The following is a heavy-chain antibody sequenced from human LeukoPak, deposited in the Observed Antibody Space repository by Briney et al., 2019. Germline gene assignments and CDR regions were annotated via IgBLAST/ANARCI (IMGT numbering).Heavy chain of an antibody. J-gene: IGHJ1*01. Sequence: SETLSLTCAVSGGSFSGYYWSWIRQPPGPGLEWIGEINHSGSTNYNPSLKSRVTISVDTSKNQFSLKLSSVTAADTAVYYCARVYSSSWYTSEYFQHWGQGTLVTVSS. CDR2: INHSGST. CDR1: GGSFSGYY. CDR3: ARVYSSSWYTSEYFQH. D-gene: IGHD6-13*01. V-gene: IGHV4-34*01.